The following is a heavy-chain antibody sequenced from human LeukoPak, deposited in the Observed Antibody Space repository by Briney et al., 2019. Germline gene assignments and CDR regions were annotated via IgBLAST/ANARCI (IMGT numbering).Heavy chain of an antibody. CDR2: IYGGGTT. CDR1: GFTFSNYW. J-gene: IGHJ6*03. V-gene: IGHV3-53*01. CDR3: VREGKNMDV. Sequence: GGSLRLSCAASGFTFSNYWMSWVRQAPGKGLEWVSVIYGGGTTYYADSVKGRFTISRDNSKNTLYLQMNSLRDEDTAVYYCVREGKNMDVWGKGATVTISS.